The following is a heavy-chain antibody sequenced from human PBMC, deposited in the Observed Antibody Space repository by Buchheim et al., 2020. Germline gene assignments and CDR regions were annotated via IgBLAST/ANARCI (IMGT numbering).Heavy chain of an antibody. V-gene: IGHV3-23*01. CDR1: GFIFSSYA. CDR2: ISGSGGST. J-gene: IGHJ4*02. Sequence: EVQLLESGGGLVQPGGSLRLSCAASGFIFSSYAMSWVRQAPGKGLEWVSAISGSGGSTYYADSVKGRFTISRDNSKNTLYLQMNSLRAEDTAVYYCAKDSGLTYYDFWSGYYTGGSDYFDYWGQGTL. CDR3: AKDSGLTYYDFWSGYYTGGSDYFDY. D-gene: IGHD3-3*01.